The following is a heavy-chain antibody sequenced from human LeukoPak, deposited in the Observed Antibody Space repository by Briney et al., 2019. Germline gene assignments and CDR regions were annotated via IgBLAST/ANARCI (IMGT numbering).Heavy chain of an antibody. J-gene: IGHJ4*02. CDR1: GGSISSYY. D-gene: IGHD1-26*01. V-gene: IGHV4-59*08. CDR3: ARHGGGSYHTEFDY. CDR2: MYYTGSS. Sequence: SETLSLTCTVSGGSISSYYWGWIRQPPGKGLEWIGYMYYTGSSNYNPSLKSRATISEDTSKNQFSLKLNSVTAADTAVYYCARHGGGSYHTEFDYWGQRTLVTVSS.